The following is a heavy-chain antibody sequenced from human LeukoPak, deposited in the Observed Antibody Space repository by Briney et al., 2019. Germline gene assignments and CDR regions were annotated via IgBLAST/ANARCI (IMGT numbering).Heavy chain of an antibody. CDR2: IYYSGST. CDR3: AVADADYYDSSGYYYFDY. D-gene: IGHD3-22*01. V-gene: IGHV4-39*01. Sequence: SETLSLTCTVSGGSISSSSYYWGWIRQPPGKGLEWIGSIYYSGSTYYNPSLKSRVTISVDTSKNQFSLKLSSVTAADTAVHYCAVADADYYDSSGYYYFDYWGQGTLVTVSS. CDR1: GGSISSSSYY. J-gene: IGHJ4*02.